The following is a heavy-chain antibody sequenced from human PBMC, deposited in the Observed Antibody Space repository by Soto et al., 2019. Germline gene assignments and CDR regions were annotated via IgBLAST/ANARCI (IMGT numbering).Heavy chain of an antibody. CDR3: ARDTAPSDV. Sequence: QVQLVQSGAEVKKPGASVKVSCKASGYTFTSYAMHWVRQPPGQRLEWMGWINAGNGNRKYSQKFQGRVTITRDTSASIAYMELSSLRSEDTAVYYCARDTAPSDVWGQGTTVTVSS. CDR1: GYTFTSYA. J-gene: IGHJ6*02. CDR2: INAGNGNR. D-gene: IGHD4-17*01. V-gene: IGHV1-3*01.